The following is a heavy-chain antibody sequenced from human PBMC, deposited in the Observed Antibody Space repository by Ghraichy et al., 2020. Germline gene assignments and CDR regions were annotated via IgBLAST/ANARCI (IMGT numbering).Heavy chain of an antibody. D-gene: IGHD5-18*01. CDR2: ISSSSSYI. CDR3: ARGVATASRRYGMDV. J-gene: IGHJ6*02. V-gene: IGHV3-21*01. Sequence: GGSLRLSCAASGFTFSSYSMNWVRQAPGKGLEWVSFISSSSSYIYYADSVKGRFTISRDNAKNSLYLQMNSLRAEDTAVYYCARGVATASRRYGMDVWGQGTTVTVSS. CDR1: GFTFSSYS.